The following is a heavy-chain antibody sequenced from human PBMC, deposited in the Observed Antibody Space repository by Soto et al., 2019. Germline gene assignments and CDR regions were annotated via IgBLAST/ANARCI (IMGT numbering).Heavy chain of an antibody. V-gene: IGHV4-59*08. CDR1: GGSISSYY. D-gene: IGHD3-22*01. J-gene: IGHJ4*02. CDR3: ARHLHQHYDSSGYSADH. CDR2: IYYSGST. Sequence: PSETLSLTCTVSGGSISSYYWSWIRQPPGKGLEWIGYIYYSGSTNYNPSLKSRVTISVDTSKNQFSLKLSSVTAADTAVYYCARHLHQHYDSSGYSADHWGQGTLVTVSS.